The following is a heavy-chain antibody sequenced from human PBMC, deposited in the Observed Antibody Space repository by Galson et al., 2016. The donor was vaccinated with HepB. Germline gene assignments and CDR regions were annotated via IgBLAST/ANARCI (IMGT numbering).Heavy chain of an antibody. D-gene: IGHD3-9*01. V-gene: IGHV1-2*02. CDR1: GYTFIGYY. Sequence: SVKVSCKASGYTFIGYYMHWVRQAPGQGLEWMGWINPNSGGTNYAQNFQGRLTMTRDTPITTVNMELTGLRVEDTALYYCARGHSAGYLTTWIDSWGQGTLVTVSS. CDR3: ARGHSAGYLTTWIDS. J-gene: IGHJ4*02. CDR2: INPNSGGT.